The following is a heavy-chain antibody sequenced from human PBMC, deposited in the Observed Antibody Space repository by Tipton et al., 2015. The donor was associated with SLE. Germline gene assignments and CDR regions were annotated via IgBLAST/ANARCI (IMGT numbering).Heavy chain of an antibody. CDR2: IYTTGSP. Sequence: TLSLTCTVSGGSISSYYWSWIRQPPGKGLEGIGYIYTTGSPIYNPSLKSRVSISVDTSKNQFSLKLRSVTAADTAMYYCARDGGWEDIYWYFAHWGRGLLVTVSS. CDR1: GGSISSYY. CDR3: ARDGGWEDIYWYFAH. D-gene: IGHD1-26*01. V-gene: IGHV4-4*08. J-gene: IGHJ2*01.